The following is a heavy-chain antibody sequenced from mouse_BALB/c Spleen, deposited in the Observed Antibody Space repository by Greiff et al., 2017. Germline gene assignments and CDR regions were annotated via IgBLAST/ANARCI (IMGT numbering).Heavy chain of an antibody. CDR3: ARDYGNRFAY. D-gene: IGHD2-1*01. CDR1: GYTFTDYA. J-gene: IGHJ3*01. CDR2: ISTYYGDA. V-gene: IGHV1S137*01. Sequence: QVQLQQSGAELVRPGVSVKISCKGSGYTFTDYAMHWVKQSHAKSLEWIGVISTYYGDASYNQKFKGKATMTVDKSSSTAYMELARLTSEDSAIYYCARDYGNRFAYWGQGTLVTVSA.